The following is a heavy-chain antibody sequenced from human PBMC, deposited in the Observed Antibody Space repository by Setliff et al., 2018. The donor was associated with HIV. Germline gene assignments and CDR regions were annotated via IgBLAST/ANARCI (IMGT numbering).Heavy chain of an antibody. D-gene: IGHD4-17*01. CDR1: GFTFSSYG. J-gene: IGHJ4*02. CDR3: ARDLLNGDYGY. V-gene: IGHV3-33*01. CDR2: TWYDGSKK. Sequence: PGGSLRLSCAASGFTFSSYGMHWVRQAPGKGLEWVAVTWYDGSKKYYADSVKGRFIISRDNSKNTLYLQMNSLRVEDTAVYYCARDLLNGDYGYWGQGTLVTVSS.